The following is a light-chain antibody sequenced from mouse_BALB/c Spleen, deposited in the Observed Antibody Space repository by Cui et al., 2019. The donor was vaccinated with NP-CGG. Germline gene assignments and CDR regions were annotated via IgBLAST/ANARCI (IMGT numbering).Light chain of an antibody. J-gene: IGLJ1*01. CDR1: TGAVTTSNY. CDR3: ALWYSNHWV. CDR2: GTN. Sequence: LTQKTALTTSPGETVTLTCRSSTGAVTTSNYANWVQEKPDHLFTGLIGGTNNRAPGVPARFSGSLIGDKATLTITGAQTEDEAIYFCALWYSNHWVFGGGTKLTVL. V-gene: IGLV1*01.